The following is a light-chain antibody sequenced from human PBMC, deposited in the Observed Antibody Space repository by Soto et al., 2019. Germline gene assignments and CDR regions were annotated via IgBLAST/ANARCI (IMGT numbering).Light chain of an antibody. CDR1: QSISSY. CDR2: AAS. CDR3: QQSYSTPQT. J-gene: IGKJ1*01. Sequence: DIQMTQSPSSLSASVGDGVTITCRATQSISSYLNWYQQKPGKAPKILIYAASNLHSGVPSRFSGSGSGTDFTLTINSLQPEDFATYYCQQSYSTPQTFGQGTKVDIK. V-gene: IGKV1-39*01.